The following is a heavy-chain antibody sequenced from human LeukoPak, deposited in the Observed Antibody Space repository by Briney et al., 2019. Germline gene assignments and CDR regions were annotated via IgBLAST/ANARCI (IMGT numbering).Heavy chain of an antibody. CDR2: ISSSGSTI. V-gene: IGHV3-48*03. D-gene: IGHD6-13*01. J-gene: IGHJ5*02. CDR3: ARDVYSSSWYNWFDP. CDR1: GFTFSSYE. Sequence: GGSLRLSCAASGFTFSSYEMNWVRQAPGKGLEWVSYISSSGSTIYYADSVKGRFTISRDNAKNSLYLQMNSLRAEDTAVYYCARDVYSSSWYNWFDPWGQGTLVTVSS.